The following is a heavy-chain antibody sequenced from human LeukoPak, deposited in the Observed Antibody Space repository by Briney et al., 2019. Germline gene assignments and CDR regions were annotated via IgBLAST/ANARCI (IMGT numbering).Heavy chain of an antibody. Sequence: GGSLRLSCAASGFIFSTYNVHWVRQAPGKGLEWVAVMSYDGSNKYYSDSVKGRFTISRDNSKNTVYLQMNSLRAEDTALYYCARESTSGWYDSWGQGTPVTVSS. CDR2: MSYDGSNK. CDR1: GFIFSTYN. J-gene: IGHJ5*01. D-gene: IGHD2-2*01. V-gene: IGHV3-30-3*01. CDR3: ARESTSGWYDS.